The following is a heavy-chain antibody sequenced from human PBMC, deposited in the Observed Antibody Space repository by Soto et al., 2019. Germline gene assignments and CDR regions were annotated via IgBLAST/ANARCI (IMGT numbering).Heavy chain of an antibody. V-gene: IGHV4-30-4*01. CDR3: ATNAYDSSGYYAY. Sequence: TSETLSLTCTVSGGSISSGDYYWSWIRQPPGKGLEWIGYIYYSGSTYYNPSLKSRVTISVDTSKNQFSLKLSSVTAADTAVYYCATNAYDSSGYYAYWGQGTLVTVSS. D-gene: IGHD3-22*01. CDR1: GGSISSGDYY. CDR2: IYYSGST. J-gene: IGHJ4*02.